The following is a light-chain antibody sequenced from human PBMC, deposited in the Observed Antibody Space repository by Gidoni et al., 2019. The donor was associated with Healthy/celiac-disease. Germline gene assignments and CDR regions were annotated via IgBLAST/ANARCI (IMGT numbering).Light chain of an antibody. V-gene: IGKV1-33*01. CDR1: QDISNY. CDR2: DAS. CDR3: QQYDNLSLT. J-gene: IGKJ4*01. Sequence: DIQMTQSPSSLSASVGDSVTITCHASQDISNYLNWYQQKPGKPPKLLIYDASNLETGVPSRFSGSGSGTDFTFTISSLQPEDIATYYCQQYDNLSLTFGGGTKVEIK.